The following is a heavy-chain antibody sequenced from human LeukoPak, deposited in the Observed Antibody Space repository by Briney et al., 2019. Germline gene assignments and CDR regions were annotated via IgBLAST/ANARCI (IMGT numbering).Heavy chain of an antibody. CDR2: INHSGST. CDR3: ARVAKNYDFWSGYYGALGWFDP. D-gene: IGHD3-3*01. J-gene: IGHJ5*02. CDR1: GGSFSGYH. Sequence: PSETLSLTCAVYGGSFSGYHWSWIRQPPGKGLEWIGEINHSGSTNYNPSLKSRVTISVDTSKNQFSLKLSSVTAADTAVYYCARVAKNYDFWSGYYGALGWFDPWGQGTLVTVSA. V-gene: IGHV4-34*01.